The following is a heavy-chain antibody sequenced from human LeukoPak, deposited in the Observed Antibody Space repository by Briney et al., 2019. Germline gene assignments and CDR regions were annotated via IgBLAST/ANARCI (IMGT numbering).Heavy chain of an antibody. CDR2: IKQDGSEK. J-gene: IGHJ4*02. D-gene: IGHD5-24*01. V-gene: IGHV3-7*04. CDR1: RFTFSNHY. CDR3: ARVEMATITPFDY. Sequence: GGSLRLSCVASRFTFSNHYMSWVRQAPGKGLEWVANIKQDGSEKYYVDSVKGRFTISRDNAKNSLYLQMNSLRAEDTAVYYCARVEMATITPFDYWGQGTLVTVSS.